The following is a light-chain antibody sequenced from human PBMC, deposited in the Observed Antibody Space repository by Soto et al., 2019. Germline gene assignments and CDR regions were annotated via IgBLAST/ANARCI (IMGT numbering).Light chain of an antibody. CDR3: SSFTTSSTRV. V-gene: IGLV2-14*02. Sequence: QSVLTQPASVSGSPGQSSTISCTGTSSDVGSYNLVSWYQQYPGKAPKLMIYEVSYRPSGVSNRFSGSKSGNTASLTISGLQAEDEADYYCSSFTTSSTRVFGTGTKVTVL. CDR2: EVS. J-gene: IGLJ1*01. CDR1: SSDVGSYNL.